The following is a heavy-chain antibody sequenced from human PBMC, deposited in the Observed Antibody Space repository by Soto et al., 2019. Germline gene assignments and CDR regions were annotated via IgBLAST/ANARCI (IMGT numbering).Heavy chain of an antibody. CDR3: ASQSPHLLWFGAPEMPFDY. CDR1: GGSISSYY. V-gene: IGHV4-59*01. CDR2: IYYSGST. J-gene: IGHJ4*02. D-gene: IGHD3-10*01. Sequence: SETLSLTCTVSGGSISSYYWSWIRQPPGKGLEWIGYIYYSGSTNYNPSLKSRVTISVDTSKNQFSLKLSSVTAADTAVYYCASQSPHLLWFGAPEMPFDYWGQGTLVTVSS.